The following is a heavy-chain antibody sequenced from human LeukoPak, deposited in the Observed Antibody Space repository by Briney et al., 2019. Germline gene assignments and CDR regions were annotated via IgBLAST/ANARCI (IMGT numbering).Heavy chain of an antibody. J-gene: IGHJ4*01. V-gene: IGHV4-59*02. CDR2: IYYSGST. Sequence: SETLSLTCTVSGASVSGKFWSWIRHSPGNGLEWIGLIYYSGSTKFNPSLKSRVAMSVDPSNNQFSLSLNSVTTADTAVYFCVGGGDWLPEYWGRGTQVIVSS. CDR3: VGGGDWLPEY. CDR1: GASVSGKF. D-gene: IGHD3/OR15-3a*01.